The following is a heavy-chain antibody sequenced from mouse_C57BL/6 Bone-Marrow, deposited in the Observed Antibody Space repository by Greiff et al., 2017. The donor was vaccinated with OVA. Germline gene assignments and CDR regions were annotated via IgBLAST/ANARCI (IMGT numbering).Heavy chain of an antibody. CDR1: GFNIRDDS. CDR3: TVGSSWFAY. CDR2: IDPETGDI. D-gene: IGHD1-1*01. Sequence: EVHLVESGADLVRPGASVKFSCAASGFNIRDDSLHWVKQTPEQRLEWIAWIDPETGDIYYASQLQGPATISADTSSNTAYRQLSSLTSENTAVYYCTVGSSWFAYWGQGTLVTVSA. V-gene: IGHV14-4*01. J-gene: IGHJ3*01.